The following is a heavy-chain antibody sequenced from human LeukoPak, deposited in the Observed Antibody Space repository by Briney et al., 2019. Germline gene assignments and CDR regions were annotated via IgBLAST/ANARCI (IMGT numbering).Heavy chain of an antibody. V-gene: IGHV3-23*01. Sequence: GGSLRLSCAASGFTFSSYSMNWVRQAPGKGLEWVSAISGSGGSTYYADSVKGRFTISRDNSKNTLYLQMNSLRAEDTAVYYCAKDDRIYSYYYFDYWGQGTLVTVSS. J-gene: IGHJ4*02. CDR2: ISGSGGST. CDR1: GFTFSSYS. CDR3: AKDDRIYSYYYFDY. D-gene: IGHD5-12*01.